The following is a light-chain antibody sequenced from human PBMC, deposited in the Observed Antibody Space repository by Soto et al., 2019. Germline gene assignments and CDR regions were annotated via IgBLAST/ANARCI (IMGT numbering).Light chain of an antibody. V-gene: IGKV1-39*01. CDR3: QQSYSIPYI. CDR1: QSISSY. Sequence: DIQMTQSPSSLSASVGDRVIITCRASQSISSYLNWYQQKPGKAPKLLIYAASSLQSGVPSRFSGSGSGTDFTLTISSLQPEDFATYYCQQSYSIPYIFGQGTKLEIK. CDR2: AAS. J-gene: IGKJ2*01.